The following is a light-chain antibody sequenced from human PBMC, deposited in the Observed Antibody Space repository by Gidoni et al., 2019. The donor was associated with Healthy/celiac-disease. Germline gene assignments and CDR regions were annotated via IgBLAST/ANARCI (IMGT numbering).Light chain of an antibody. CDR3: QQYNSYSPLT. J-gene: IGKJ4*01. V-gene: IGKV1-5*03. Sequence: DIQRTQSPSTLSASVGDRVTITCRASQSISSWLAWYQQKPGKAPKLLIYKASSLESGVPSRFSGSGSGTEFSLTISSLQPDDFATYYCQQYNSYSPLTFXGXTKVEIK. CDR1: QSISSW. CDR2: KAS.